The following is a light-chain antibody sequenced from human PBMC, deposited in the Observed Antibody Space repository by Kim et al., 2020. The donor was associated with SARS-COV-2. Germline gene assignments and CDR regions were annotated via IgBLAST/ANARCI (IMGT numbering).Light chain of an antibody. Sequence: APVHLTGILSSGHDNYAIAWLRQLPGKGPRYLRRVYNDGRHTKGDGIPDRFSGSSSGSEYYLTISGLQSEDEADYYCQTWGSGIGVFGGGTQLTVL. V-gene: IGLV4-69*01. J-gene: IGLJ2*01. CDR2: VYNDGRH. CDR1: SGHDNYA. CDR3: QTWGSGIGV.